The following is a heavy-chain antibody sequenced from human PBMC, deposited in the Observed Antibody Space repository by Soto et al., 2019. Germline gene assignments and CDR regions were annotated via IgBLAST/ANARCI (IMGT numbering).Heavy chain of an antibody. Sequence: DVQLEESGGGLVQPGRSLRLSCAASGLTFDDYAMHWVRRVPGKGLEWVSSISWNSNIIGYAASVKGHFTISKDNAKNSLYLQMNRLRPEDTALYYCAKGGAGGCCSGGRCYFDYWVQGTLVTVSS. J-gene: IGHJ4*02. V-gene: IGHV3-9*01. CDR2: ISWNSNII. D-gene: IGHD2-15*01. CDR1: GLTFDDYA. CDR3: AKGGAGGCCSGGRCYFDY.